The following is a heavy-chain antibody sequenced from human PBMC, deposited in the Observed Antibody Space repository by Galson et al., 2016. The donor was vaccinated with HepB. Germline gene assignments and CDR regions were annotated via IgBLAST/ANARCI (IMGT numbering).Heavy chain of an antibody. CDR1: GFIFSSYW. Sequence: LRLSCAASGFIFSSYWMTWVRQAPGKGLEWVANIKQDGSEKYYVDSVKGRFTISRDNAKNPLYLQMNSLRAEDTAVYYCARDGLVDWLPSFFDYWGQGTLVTVSS. V-gene: IGHV3-7*01. CDR2: IKQDGSEK. J-gene: IGHJ4*02. CDR3: ARDGLVDWLPSFFDY. D-gene: IGHD3/OR15-3a*01.